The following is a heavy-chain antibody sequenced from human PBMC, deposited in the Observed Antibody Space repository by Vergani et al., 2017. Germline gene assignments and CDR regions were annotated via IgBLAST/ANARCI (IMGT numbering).Heavy chain of an antibody. CDR1: GGSMSGYY. CDR2: MYHSGST. V-gene: IGHV4-59*01. CDR3: GRVADFYGLGSRLLDL. D-gene: IGHD3-10*01. J-gene: IGHJ5*02. Sequence: QVRLQESGPGLVKPSETLSLTCSVSGGSMSGYYWSWIRQPPGKELEWIWYMYHSGSTNYNPSLETRVTISGDTSKNQFSPKLNSVTAADTAVYYCGRVADFYGLGSRLLDLWGQGILVTVSS.